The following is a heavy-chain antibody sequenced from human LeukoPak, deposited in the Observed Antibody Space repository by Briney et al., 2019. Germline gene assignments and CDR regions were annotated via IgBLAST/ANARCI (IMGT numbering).Heavy chain of an antibody. V-gene: IGHV4-39*01. J-gene: IGHJ3*02. CDR1: GVSISSSNSY. CDR2: IYYSGNT. CDR3: ARTRQGLRFLEWSIKGAFDI. Sequence: SETLSLTCTVSGVSISSSNSYWGWIRQPPGKGLEWIGSIYYSGNTYYNASVKSRVTISIDSSKNQFSLMLSSVTAADTAVYYCARTRQGLRFLEWSIKGAFDIWGQGTMVTVSS. D-gene: IGHD3-3*01.